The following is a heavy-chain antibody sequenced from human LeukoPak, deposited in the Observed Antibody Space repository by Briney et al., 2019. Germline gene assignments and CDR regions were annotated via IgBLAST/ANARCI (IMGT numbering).Heavy chain of an antibody. V-gene: IGHV4-4*02. D-gene: IGHD6-6*01. J-gene: IGHJ6*02. CDR3: ASRPTRDGMDV. CDR2: VYHSGST. CDR1: GGSISSSNW. Sequence: SETLSLTCAVSGGSISSSNWWSWVRRPPGKGLEWIGEVYHSGSTNYNPSLKSRVTISVDKSKNQFSLKLSSVTAADTAVYYCASRPTRDGMDVWGQGTTITVSS.